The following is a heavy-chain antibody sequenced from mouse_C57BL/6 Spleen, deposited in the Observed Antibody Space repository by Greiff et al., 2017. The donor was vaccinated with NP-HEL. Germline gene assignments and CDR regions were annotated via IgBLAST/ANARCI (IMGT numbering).Heavy chain of an antibody. CDR3: TRGDSNFSYFDY. Sequence: VQLQESGAELVRPGASVTLSCKASGYTFTDYEMHWVKQTPVHGLEWIGAIDPETGGTAYNQKFKGKAILTADKSSSTAYMELRSLTSEDSAVYYCTRGDSNFSYFDYWGQGTTLTVSS. CDR2: IDPETGGT. V-gene: IGHV1-15*01. J-gene: IGHJ2*01. CDR1: GYTFTDYE. D-gene: IGHD2-5*01.